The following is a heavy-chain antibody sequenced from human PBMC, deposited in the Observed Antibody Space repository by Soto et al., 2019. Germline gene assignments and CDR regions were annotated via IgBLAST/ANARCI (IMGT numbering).Heavy chain of an antibody. Sequence: QVQLVESGGGVVQPGRSLRLSCAASGFTFSSYAMHWVRQAPGKGLEWVAVISYDGSNKYYADSVKGRFTISRDNSQNTLYLQMNSLRAEDTAVYYCERELGSGDYWGQGTLVTVSS. CDR1: GFTFSSYA. V-gene: IGHV3-30-3*01. J-gene: IGHJ4*02. CDR2: ISYDGSNK. CDR3: ERELGSGDY. D-gene: IGHD6-19*01.